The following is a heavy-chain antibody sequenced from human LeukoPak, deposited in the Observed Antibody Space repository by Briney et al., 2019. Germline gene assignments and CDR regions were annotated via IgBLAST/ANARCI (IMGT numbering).Heavy chain of an antibody. D-gene: IGHD1-26*01. CDR2: ISGSSSYI. CDR3: ARDPYSGAYGDTYYYFMDV. Sequence: GGSLRLSCAASGFTFSSYSMNWVRQAPGKGLEWVSSISGSSSYIYYADSVKGRLTISRDNARNSLYLQMNSLTAEDTAVYYCARDPYSGAYGDTYYYFMDVWGKGTTVTISS. J-gene: IGHJ6*03. V-gene: IGHV3-21*01. CDR1: GFTFSSYS.